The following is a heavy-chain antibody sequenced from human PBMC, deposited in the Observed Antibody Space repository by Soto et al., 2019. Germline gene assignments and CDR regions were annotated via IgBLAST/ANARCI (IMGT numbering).Heavy chain of an antibody. CDR2: IRSKANSYAT. CDR3: IGLSYSGGWYY. CDR1: GFTFSGSA. Sequence: EVQLVESGGVLVQPGGSLKLSCAASGFTFSGSAMHWVRQAPGKGLEWVGRIRSKANSYATVYAASVKGRFTISRDDSKNTAYLQMNGLKTEDTALYYCIGLSYSGGWYYWGQGTLVTVSS. J-gene: IGHJ4*02. V-gene: IGHV3-73*01. D-gene: IGHD6-19*01.